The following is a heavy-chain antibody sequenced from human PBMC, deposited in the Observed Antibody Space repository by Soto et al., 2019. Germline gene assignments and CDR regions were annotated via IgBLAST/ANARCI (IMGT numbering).Heavy chain of an antibody. V-gene: IGHV3-73*02. CDR3: TVAVAGTYWYFDL. CDR2: IRSKANSYAT. J-gene: IGHJ2*01. Sequence: EVQLVESGGGLVQPGGSLKLSCAASGFTFSGSAIHWVRQASGKGLEWVGRIRSKANSYATAYAASVKGRFTISRDDSKNTAYLQMNSLKTEDTAVYYCTVAVAGTYWYFDLWGRGTLVTVSS. CDR1: GFTFSGSA. D-gene: IGHD6-19*01.